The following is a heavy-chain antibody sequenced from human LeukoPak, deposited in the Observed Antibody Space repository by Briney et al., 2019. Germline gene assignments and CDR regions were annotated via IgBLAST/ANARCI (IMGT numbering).Heavy chain of an antibody. V-gene: IGHV3-30*02. Sequence: GGSLRLSCAASGFTFSSYGMHWVRQAPGKGLEWVAFIRYDGSNKYYADSVKGRFTISRDNSKNTLYLQMNSLRAEDTAVYYCAKVLSSWIDNWFDPWGQGTLVTVSS. J-gene: IGHJ5*02. D-gene: IGHD6-13*01. CDR2: IRYDGSNK. CDR3: AKVLSSWIDNWFDP. CDR1: GFTFSSYG.